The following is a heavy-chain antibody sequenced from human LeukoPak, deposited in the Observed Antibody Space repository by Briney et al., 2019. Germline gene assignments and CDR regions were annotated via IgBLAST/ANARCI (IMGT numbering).Heavy chain of an antibody. D-gene: IGHD5-18*01. CDR1: GFTFSSYA. J-gene: IGHJ4*02. CDR3: ARDRGRQLWPTYYFDY. Sequence: PGRSLRLSCAASGFTFSSYAMHRVRQAPGKGLEWVAVISYDGSNKYYADSVKGRFTISRDNSKNTLYLQMNSLRAEDTAVYYCARDRGRQLWPTYYFDYWGQGTLVTVSS. V-gene: IGHV3-30*04. CDR2: ISYDGSNK.